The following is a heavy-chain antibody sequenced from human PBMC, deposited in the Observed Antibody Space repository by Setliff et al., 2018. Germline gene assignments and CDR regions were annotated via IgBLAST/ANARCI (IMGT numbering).Heavy chain of an antibody. CDR1: GGSISDNGYF. D-gene: IGHD3-3*01. V-gene: IGHV4-61*05. J-gene: IGHJ6*03. Sequence: SETLSLTCTVPGGSISDNGYFWGWVRQPPGKGLEWIGQIYTSWSTNYNPSLKSRVTISLDTSNNQFSLSLSSVTAADTAVYYCARMSGFQYMDVWGKGTTVTVSS. CDR3: ARMSGFQYMDV. CDR2: IYTSWST.